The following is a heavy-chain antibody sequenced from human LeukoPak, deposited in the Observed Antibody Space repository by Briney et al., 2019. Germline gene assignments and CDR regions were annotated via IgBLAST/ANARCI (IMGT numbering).Heavy chain of an antibody. Sequence: GRSLRLSCAASGFTFSSYAMHWVRQAPGKGLEWVAVISYDGSNKYYADSVKGRFTISRDNSKNKLYLQMNSLRAEDTAVYYCARDKHDFWSGYWYYFDYWGQGTLVTVSS. CDR1: GFTFSSYA. CDR2: ISYDGSNK. J-gene: IGHJ4*02. D-gene: IGHD3-3*01. V-gene: IGHV3-30*01. CDR3: ARDKHDFWSGYWYYFDY.